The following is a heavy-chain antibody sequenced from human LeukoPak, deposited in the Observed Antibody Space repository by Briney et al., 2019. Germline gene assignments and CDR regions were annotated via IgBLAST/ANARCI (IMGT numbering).Heavy chain of an antibody. D-gene: IGHD1-20*01. CDR3: ARDVPRINATTRRFNYYGMAS. V-gene: IGHV1-24*01. CDR2: FDPEDGET. J-gene: IGHJ6*02. CDR1: GYTLTELS. Sequence: ASVKVSCKVSGYTLTELSMHWVRQAPGKGLEWMGGFDPEDGETIYAQKFQGRVTMTEDTSTDTAYMELSSLRSEDTAVYYCARDVPRINATTRRFNYYGMASWGQGTTVTVSS.